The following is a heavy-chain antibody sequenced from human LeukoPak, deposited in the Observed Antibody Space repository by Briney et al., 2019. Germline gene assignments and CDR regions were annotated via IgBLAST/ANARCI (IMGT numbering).Heavy chain of an antibody. CDR3: ARRGIQLWSRPAGFDY. J-gene: IGHJ4*02. D-gene: IGHD5-18*01. CDR2: INHSGST. Sequence: SETLSLTCTVSGGSISSSSYYWSWIRQPPGKGLEWIGEINHSGSTNYNLSLKSRVTISVDTSKNQFSLKLSSVTAADTAVYYCARRGIQLWSRPAGFDYWGQGTLVTVSS. CDR1: GGSISSSSYY. V-gene: IGHV4-39*07.